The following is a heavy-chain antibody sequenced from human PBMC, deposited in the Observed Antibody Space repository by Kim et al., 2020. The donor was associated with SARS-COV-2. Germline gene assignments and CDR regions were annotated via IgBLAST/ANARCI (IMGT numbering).Heavy chain of an antibody. CDR1: GYTLTELS. CDR3: ATAPGIAVAGTAPNGFDP. V-gene: IGHV1-24*01. CDR2: FDPEDGET. D-gene: IGHD6-19*01. Sequence: ASVKVSCKVSGYTLTELSMHWVRQAPGKGLEWMGGFDPEDGETIYAQKFQGRVTMTEDTSTDTAYMELSSLRSEDTAVYYCATAPGIAVAGTAPNGFDPWGQGTLVTVSS. J-gene: IGHJ5*02.